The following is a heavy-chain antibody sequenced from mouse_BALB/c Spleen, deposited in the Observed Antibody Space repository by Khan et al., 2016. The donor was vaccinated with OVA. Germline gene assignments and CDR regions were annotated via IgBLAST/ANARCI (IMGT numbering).Heavy chain of an antibody. CDR2: IWGGGTT. Sequence: VELVESGPGLVAPSQSLSITCSVSGFSLTDYDVSWIRQPPGKGLEWLGVIWGGGTTYYNSVLESRLSISKDNSKSRAFLKMNSLQTDDTAMYYCAKGVWSYYYAVDYWGQGTSVTVSS. V-gene: IGHV2-6-5*01. CDR1: GFSLTDYD. J-gene: IGHJ4*01. CDR3: AKGVWSYYYAVDY.